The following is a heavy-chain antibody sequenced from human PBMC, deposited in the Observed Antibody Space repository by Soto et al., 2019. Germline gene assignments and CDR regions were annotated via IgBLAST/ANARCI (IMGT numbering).Heavy chain of an antibody. CDR2: IYYRGAT. CDR1: GGSVSSGAYY. V-gene: IGHV4-31*03. D-gene: IGHD6-13*01. CDR3: ARAPDELVAFAF. Sequence: PSETLSLTCTVSGGSVSSGAYYWTWIRQHQGQGLEWIGFIYYRGATYYRPSLGGRISISPDATKIRFSLKLNSVTAADTAVYYFARAPDELVAFAFWARGTLVPAPQ. J-gene: IGHJ4*02.